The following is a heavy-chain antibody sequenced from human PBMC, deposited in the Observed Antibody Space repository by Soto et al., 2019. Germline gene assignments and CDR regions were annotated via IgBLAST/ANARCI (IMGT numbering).Heavy chain of an antibody. J-gene: IGHJ4*02. Sequence: QVQLQESGPGLVKPSQTLSLTCTVSGGSISSGGYYWSWIRQHPGKGLAWIGYIYYSGSTYYNPSLKSRVTISVDTSKNQCSLKLSSVTAADTAVYYCARSSSSWSFDYWGQGTLVTVSS. V-gene: IGHV4-31*03. D-gene: IGHD6-13*01. CDR1: GGSISSGGYY. CDR3: ARSSSSWSFDY. CDR2: IYYSGST.